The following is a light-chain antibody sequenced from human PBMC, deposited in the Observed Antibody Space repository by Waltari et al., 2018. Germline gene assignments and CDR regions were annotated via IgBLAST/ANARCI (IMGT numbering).Light chain of an antibody. CDR3: MQALQSPFT. J-gene: IGKJ3*01. V-gene: IGKV2-28*01. CDR2: LGS. Sequence: VLTQSPLSLSVTPGESASIPCMSSQRLRHSNGYNYLDWYVQKPGQSPQLLIYLGSSRASGVPDRFSCFGSGTDFTLTISRVEAEDVGIYYCMQALQSPFTFGPGTKVEIK. CDR1: QRLRHSNGYNY.